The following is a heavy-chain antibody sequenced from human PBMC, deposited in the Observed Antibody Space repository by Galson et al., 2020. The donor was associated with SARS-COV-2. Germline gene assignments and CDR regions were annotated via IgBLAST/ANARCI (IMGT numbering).Heavy chain of an antibody. CDR2: IYYSGST. J-gene: IGHJ5*01. V-gene: IGHV4-39*07. Sequence: ASETLSLTCTVSGGSISSSSYYWGWIRQPPGKGLEWIGSIYYSGSTYYNPSLKSRVTISVDTSKNQFSLKLSSVTAADTAVYYCARERTYCSGGSCLNWF. CDR1: GGSISSSSYY. D-gene: IGHD2-15*01. CDR3: ARERTYCSGGSCLNWF.